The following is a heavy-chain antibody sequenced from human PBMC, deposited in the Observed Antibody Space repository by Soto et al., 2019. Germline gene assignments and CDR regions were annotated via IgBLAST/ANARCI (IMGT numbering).Heavy chain of an antibody. CDR2: IIPVFGLV. V-gene: IGHV1-69*01. Sequence: QVHLLLQSGAEVKKPGSSVKVSCKASGGTPSNSAISWVRQAPGQGLEWMGGIIPVFGLVKYAQNFQGRVTITADESTNTAYMELSSLRPEDTAVYYCAGGRIVVVGSSAYYGMDVWGQGTTVTVS. J-gene: IGHJ6*02. D-gene: IGHD3-22*01. CDR3: AGGRIVVVGSSAYYGMDV. CDR1: GGTPSNSA.